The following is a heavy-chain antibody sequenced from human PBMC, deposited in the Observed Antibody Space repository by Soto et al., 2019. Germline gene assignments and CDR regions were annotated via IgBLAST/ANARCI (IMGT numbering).Heavy chain of an antibody. J-gene: IGHJ4*02. CDR1: VGTFSSYA. CDR2: IIPIFGTA. CDR3: ARGIAAAGTLDY. Sequence: RXSVKVSCKASVGTFSSYAISWVRQAPGQGLEWMGGIIPIFGTANYAQKFQGRVTITADESTSTAYMELSSLRSEDTAVYYCARGIAAAGTLDYWGQGTLVTVSS. V-gene: IGHV1-69*13. D-gene: IGHD6-13*01.